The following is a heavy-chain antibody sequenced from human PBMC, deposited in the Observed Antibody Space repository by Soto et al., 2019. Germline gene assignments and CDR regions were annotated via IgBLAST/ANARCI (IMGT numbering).Heavy chain of an antibody. CDR2: IAYDGSNR. CDR3: AKDRGGSWTFDY. J-gene: IGHJ4*02. D-gene: IGHD6-13*01. Sequence: QVQLVESGGGVVQPGRSLSLSCAASGFTFTTHGMHWVRQSPGKGLEGVASIAYDGSNRNYGGPVKGRFFVSRHHPKKTLSLQMNSLRDEDTAGYFCAKDRGGSWTFDYWGQGILVIVSS. CDR1: GFTFTTHG. V-gene: IGHV3-30*18.